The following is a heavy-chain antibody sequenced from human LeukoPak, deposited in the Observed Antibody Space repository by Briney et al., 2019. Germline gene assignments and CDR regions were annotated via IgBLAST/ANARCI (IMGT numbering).Heavy chain of an antibody. CDR1: GFTFSDYY. D-gene: IGHD2-15*01. V-gene: IGHV3-11*01. J-gene: IGHJ6*02. CDR2: ISSSGSTI. Sequence: PGGSLRLSCAASGFTFSDYYMSWIRQAPGKGLEWVSYISSSGSTIYYADSVKGRFTISRDNAKNSLYLQMNSLRAQDTAVYYCARDSTASDSLVVQYRYYYYGMDVWGQGTTVTVSS. CDR3: ARDSTASDSLVVQYRYYYYGMDV.